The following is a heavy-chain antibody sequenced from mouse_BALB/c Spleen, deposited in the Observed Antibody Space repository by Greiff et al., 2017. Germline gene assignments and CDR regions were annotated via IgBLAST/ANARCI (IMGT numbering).Heavy chain of an antibody. J-gene: IGHJ3*01. CDR1: GYSITSDYA. V-gene: IGHV3-2*02. Sequence: VQLQQSGPGLVKPSQSLSLTCTVTGYSITSDYAWNWIRQFPGNKLEWMGYISYSGSTSYNPSLKSRISITRDTSKNQFFLQLNSVTTEDTATYYCIGGFAYWGQGTLVTVSA. CDR2: ISYSGST. CDR3: IGGFAY.